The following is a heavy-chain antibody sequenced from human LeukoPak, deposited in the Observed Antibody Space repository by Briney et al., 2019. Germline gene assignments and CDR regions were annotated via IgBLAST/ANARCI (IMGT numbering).Heavy chain of an antibody. V-gene: IGHV4-59*06. Sequence: SETLSLTCTVSGGSVSSYYWNWIRQPPGKGLEWIGYIYYSGSTYYNPSLKSRVTISVDTSKNQFSLRLGTVTAADTAVYYCARSTWLLDKWGQGTLVTVSS. D-gene: IGHD3-22*01. J-gene: IGHJ4*02. CDR2: IYYSGST. CDR3: ARSTWLLDK. CDR1: GGSVSSYY.